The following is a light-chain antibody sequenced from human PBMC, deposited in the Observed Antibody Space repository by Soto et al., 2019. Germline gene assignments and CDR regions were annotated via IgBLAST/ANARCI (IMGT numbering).Light chain of an antibody. Sequence: ETVLTQSPGTVSLSPGERATISCTTSQSVRSNYLAWYQQKPGQAPRLLIYGVFSRATGIPDRFSGSGSGTDFSLTISGQEPEDSAVYYCQYYDGSPRTFGQGTKLEI. V-gene: IGKV3-20*01. J-gene: IGKJ2*01. CDR2: GVF. CDR3: QYYDGSPRT. CDR1: QSVRSNY.